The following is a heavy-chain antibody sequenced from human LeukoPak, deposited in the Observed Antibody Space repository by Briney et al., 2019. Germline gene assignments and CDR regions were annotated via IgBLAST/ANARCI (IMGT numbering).Heavy chain of an antibody. V-gene: IGHV4-34*01. CDR3: ARRGYSYGYVDY. CDR2: INHSGST. J-gene: IGHJ4*02. Sequence: SETLSLTCAVYGGSFSVYYWSWIRQPPGKGLEWIGEINHSGSTNYNPSLKSRVTISVDTSKNQFSLKLSSVTAADTAVYYCARRGYSYGYVDYWGQGTLVTVSS. CDR1: GGSFSVYY. D-gene: IGHD5-18*01.